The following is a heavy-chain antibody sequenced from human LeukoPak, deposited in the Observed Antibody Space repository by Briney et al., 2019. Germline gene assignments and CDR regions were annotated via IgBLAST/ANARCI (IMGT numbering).Heavy chain of an antibody. CDR1: GLTFSDDA. CDR3: ARERTGYYMAV. V-gene: IGHV3-30*02. D-gene: IGHD1-14*01. CDR2: ISYDGSNK. J-gene: IGHJ6*03. Sequence: GGSLRLSCAASGLTFSDDAMHWVRQARVKGLECVAFISYDGSNKYYVDSVKGRFTISRDDSKNTLYLQMNSLRAEDTAVYYCARERTGYYMAVWGKGTTVTISS.